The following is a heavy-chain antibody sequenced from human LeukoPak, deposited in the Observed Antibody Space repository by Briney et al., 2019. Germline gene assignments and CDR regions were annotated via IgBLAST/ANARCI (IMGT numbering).Heavy chain of an antibody. D-gene: IGHD6-6*01. J-gene: IGHJ6*03. CDR1: GGTFSSYA. V-gene: IGHV1-69*05. CDR2: IIPIFGTA. CDR3: ARKYSSSGYYYYYMDV. Sequence: GASVKVSCKASGGTFSSYAISWVRQAPGQGLEWMGGIIPIFGTANYAQKFQGRVTITTDESTSTAYMELSSLRSEDTAVYYCARKYSSSGYYYYYMDVWGKGTTVTVSS.